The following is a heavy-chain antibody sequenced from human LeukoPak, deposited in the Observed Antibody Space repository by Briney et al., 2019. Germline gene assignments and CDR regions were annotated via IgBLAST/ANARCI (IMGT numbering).Heavy chain of an antibody. Sequence: PGGSLRLSCAASGFTFDDYAMHWVRQAPGKGLEWVSVISGSGGSTNYADSVKGRFTISRDNSKNTLYLQMNSLRAEDTAVYYCAKAQYGGNVWGSGSYLSYWGQGTLVTVSS. J-gene: IGHJ4*02. D-gene: IGHD3-16*01. CDR2: ISGSGGST. V-gene: IGHV3-23*01. CDR1: GFTFDDYA. CDR3: AKAQYGGNVWGSGSYLSY.